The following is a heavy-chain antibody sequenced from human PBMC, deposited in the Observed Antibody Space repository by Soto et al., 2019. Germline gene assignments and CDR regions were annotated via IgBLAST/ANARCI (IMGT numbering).Heavy chain of an antibody. V-gene: IGHV4-31*03. CDR1: GGPISSGNYF. CDR2: IFYSGFT. D-gene: IGHD2-2*01. CDR3: AREELLPASGQYYYYGLDV. Sequence: SETLSLTCTVSGGPISSGNYFWTWIRQHPGKGLEWIGYIFYSGFTSYNPSLKSRLNISVDKSKNQFSLKLSSVTAADTAVYYCAREELLPASGQYYYYGLDVWGQGTTVTVSS. J-gene: IGHJ6*02.